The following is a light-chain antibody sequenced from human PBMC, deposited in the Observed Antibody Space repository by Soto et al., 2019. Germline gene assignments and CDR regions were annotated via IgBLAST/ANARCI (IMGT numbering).Light chain of an antibody. V-gene: IGLV1-44*01. CDR2: SNT. CDR3: AVWDDSLNGVV. J-gene: IGLJ2*01. Sequence: QSVLTQPPSASGTPGQTIAISCSGGSSNIGSHTVNWYQQLPGTAPRLLIYSNTQRPSGVPDRFSGSKSGTSASLAISGLQSEYEGDYYCAVWDDSLNGVVVGGGTKLTVL. CDR1: SSNIGSHT.